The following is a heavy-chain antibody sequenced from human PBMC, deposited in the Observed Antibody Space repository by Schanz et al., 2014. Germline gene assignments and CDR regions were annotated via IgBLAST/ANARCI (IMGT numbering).Heavy chain of an antibody. V-gene: IGHV4-30-4*07. Sequence: QVQLQESGPRLVKPSQTLSLTCTVSGGSISSGAYSWSWIRQPPGKRPEWIGYIYSSGSTYYNPSLKSRVSMSIDTSKTQFPRKLSSVTAADTAVYYCARWGQYCSSTSCYNHWFDPWGQGTLVTVSS. CDR3: ARWGQYCSSTSCYNHWFDP. D-gene: IGHD2-2*02. CDR1: GGSISSGAYS. CDR2: IYSSGST. J-gene: IGHJ5*02.